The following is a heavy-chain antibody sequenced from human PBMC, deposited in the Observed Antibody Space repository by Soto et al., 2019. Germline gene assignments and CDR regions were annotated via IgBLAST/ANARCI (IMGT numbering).Heavy chain of an antibody. CDR3: AKATATGGGAFDF. D-gene: IGHD2-8*02. J-gene: IGHJ3*01. V-gene: IGHV3-23*01. CDR2: ILAGGST. CDR1: GFICSSYD. Sequence: QPGGSMRLSCAASGFICSSYDMSWVRQAPGKGLDWVSTILAGGSTYYADSVKGRFTISRDRSTNTVFLQMNSLTAGDTAVYYCAKATATGGGAFDFCGQGTMVTVSS.